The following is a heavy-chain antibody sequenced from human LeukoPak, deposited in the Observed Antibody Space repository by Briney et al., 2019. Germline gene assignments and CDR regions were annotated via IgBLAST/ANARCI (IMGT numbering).Heavy chain of an antibody. V-gene: IGHV5-51*01. CDR1: GYSFTSYW. CDR2: IYPGDSDT. CDR3: ARTYYYDSSGSSPFDI. D-gene: IGHD3-22*01. J-gene: IGHJ3*02. Sequence: GESLKISCKGSGYSFTSYWVGWVRQMPGKGLGWRGIIYPGDSDTRYSPSFQGQVTISADKSISTAYLQWSSLKASDTAMYYCARTYYYDSSGSSPFDIWGQGTMVTVSS.